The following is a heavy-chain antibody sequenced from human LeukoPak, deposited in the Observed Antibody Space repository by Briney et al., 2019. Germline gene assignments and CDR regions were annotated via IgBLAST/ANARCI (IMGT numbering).Heavy chain of an antibody. CDR2: IWYDGSNK. J-gene: IGHJ3*02. Sequence: GRSLRLSCAASGFTFSSYGMHWVRQAPGKGLEWVAVIWYDGSNKYYADSVKGRFTVFRDNSKNTVYLQMNSLRAEDTAVYYCARDPGDYVGNDAFDIWGQGTMVTVSS. CDR1: GFTFSSYG. CDR3: ARDPGDYVGNDAFDI. V-gene: IGHV3-33*01. D-gene: IGHD4-17*01.